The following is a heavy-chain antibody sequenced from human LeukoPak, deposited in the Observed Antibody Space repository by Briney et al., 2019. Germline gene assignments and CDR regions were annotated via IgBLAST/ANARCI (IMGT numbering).Heavy chain of an antibody. Sequence: GASVKLSCKAYNYTFTIYGISWVRQVPGQGREWMGRICAYNGNPKYAQNFQCRVTMTTDTSTSTAYMELSSLRSEDTAVYYCARDLGVYYYDSSGYYSGTKDAFDIWGQGTMVTVSS. CDR2: ICAYNGNP. CDR3: ARDLGVYYYDSSGYYSGTKDAFDI. D-gene: IGHD3-22*01. J-gene: IGHJ3*02. CDR1: NYTFTIYG. V-gene: IGHV1-18*01.